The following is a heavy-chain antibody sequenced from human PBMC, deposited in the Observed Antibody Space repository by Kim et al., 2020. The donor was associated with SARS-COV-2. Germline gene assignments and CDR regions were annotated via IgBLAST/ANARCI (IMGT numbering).Heavy chain of an antibody. V-gene: IGHV4-4*07. CDR3: ATLYGDGDY. CDR2: GST. J-gene: IGHJ4*02. Sequence: GSTNYNPSLKSRVTMSVDTSKNQFSLKLSSVTAADTAVYYCATLYGDGDYWGQGTLVTVSS. D-gene: IGHD4-17*01.